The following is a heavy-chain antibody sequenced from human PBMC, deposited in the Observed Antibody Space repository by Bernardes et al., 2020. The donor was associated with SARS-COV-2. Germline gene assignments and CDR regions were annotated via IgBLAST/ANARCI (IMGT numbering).Heavy chain of an antibody. J-gene: IGHJ4*02. CDR2: MSYDGRDK. CDR1: GFTLRNYA. D-gene: IGHD1-26*01. CDR3: ARDWEQFEMGPGNY. Sequence: VGSLILSCAASGFTLRNYAMHWVRQAPGKGLEWVALMSYDGRDKYYTGSVKGRFTISRDNSENTLYLQMNSLRPEDTALYFCARDWEQFEMGPGNYWGQGTLVTVSS. V-gene: IGHV3-30*10.